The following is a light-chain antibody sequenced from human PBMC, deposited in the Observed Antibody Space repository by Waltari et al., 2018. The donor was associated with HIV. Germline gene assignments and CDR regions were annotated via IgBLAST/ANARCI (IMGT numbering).Light chain of an antibody. CDR3: STHTTNDTLE. CDR2: DVT. V-gene: IGLV2-14*03. Sequence: QSALTHPASASGSPGQSATISFPGTSRPFCLYNFVYCYQQYPGNVPKVIISDVTSRPSGVPHRFSGSRSGNTASLTISGLQVDDEAVYYCSTHTTNDTLEFGGGTKLTVL. CDR1: SRPFCLYNF. J-gene: IGLJ2*01.